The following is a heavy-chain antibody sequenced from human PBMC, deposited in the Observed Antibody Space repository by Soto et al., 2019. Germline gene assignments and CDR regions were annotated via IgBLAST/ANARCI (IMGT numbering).Heavy chain of an antibody. CDR3: ARPITGQTVVGFDH. Sequence: PSETLSLTCSVSGDSISSGRFYWGRIRQPPGRGLEWIGSVPYTGNTYYNPSLKSRVTLSVDTSKSQFSLTLRSVTAADTAVYYCARPITGQTVVGFDHWGQGILVTVSS. CDR1: GDSISSGRFY. D-gene: IGHD2-15*01. CDR2: VPYTGNT. V-gene: IGHV4-39*01. J-gene: IGHJ4*02.